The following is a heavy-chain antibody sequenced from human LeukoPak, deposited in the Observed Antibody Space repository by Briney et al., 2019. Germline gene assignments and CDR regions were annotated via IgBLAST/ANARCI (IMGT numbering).Heavy chain of an antibody. J-gene: IGHJ4*02. D-gene: IGHD2-15*01. CDR3: ARASPRYCSGGTCYSTSLPFDY. CDR2: IYYSGST. Sequence: PSETLSLTCTVSGGSISSGGYYWSWIRQHPGKGLEWIGYIYYSGSTYYNPSLKSRVTISVDTSKNQFSLRLGSVTAADTAVYYCARASPRYCSGGTCYSTSLPFDYWGQGTLVTVSS. CDR1: GGSISSGGYY. V-gene: IGHV4-31*03.